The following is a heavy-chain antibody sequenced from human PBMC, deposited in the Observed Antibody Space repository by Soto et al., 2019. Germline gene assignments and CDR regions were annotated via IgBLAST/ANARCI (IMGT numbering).Heavy chain of an antibody. D-gene: IGHD6-25*01. CDR1: GFTFITYY. CDR2: MNPNNGNA. V-gene: IGHV1-8*01. CDR3: ARRKERSGPYYLDL. Sequence: ASLKVSCKASGFTFITYYFSWVRQAAVQGLEWMGWMNPNNGNAGFAQKFRGRINMTRNTSISTAYLELSSLRSDDSAVYFCARRKERSGPYYLDLWGQGTQVTVS. J-gene: IGHJ4*02.